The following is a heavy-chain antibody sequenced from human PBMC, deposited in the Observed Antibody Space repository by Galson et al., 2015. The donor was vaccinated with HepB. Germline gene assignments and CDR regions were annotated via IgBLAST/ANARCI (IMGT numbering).Heavy chain of an antibody. Sequence: QSGAEVKKPGASVKVSCKASGGTFSSYAISWVRQAPGQGLEWMGGIIPIFGTANYAQKFQGRVTITADKSTSTAYMELSSLRSEDTAVYYGARGGGIYDYVWGSYRPNDNWFDPWGQGTLVTVSS. CDR3: ARGGGIYDYVWGSYRPNDNWFDP. CDR2: IIPIFGTA. CDR1: GGTFSSYA. J-gene: IGHJ5*02. D-gene: IGHD3-16*02. V-gene: IGHV1-69*06.